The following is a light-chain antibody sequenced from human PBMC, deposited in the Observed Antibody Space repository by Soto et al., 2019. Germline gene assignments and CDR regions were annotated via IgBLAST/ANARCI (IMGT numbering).Light chain of an antibody. CDR2: AAS. J-gene: IGKJ1*01. CDR1: QSISSY. Sequence: DIQMTQTPSSLSASVGDRVTITCRASQSISSYLNWYQQKPGKAPKLLIYAASSLQSGVPSRFSGSGSGTDFTLTISSLQPEDCATYYSLQYNIYLRTFGQGGKADIK. CDR3: LQYNIYLRT. V-gene: IGKV1-17*01.